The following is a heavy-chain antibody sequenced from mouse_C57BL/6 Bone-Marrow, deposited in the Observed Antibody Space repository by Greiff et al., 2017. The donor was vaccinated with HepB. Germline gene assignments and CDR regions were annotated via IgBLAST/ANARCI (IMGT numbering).Heavy chain of an antibody. D-gene: IGHD2-5*01. CDR1: GYTFTSYG. CDR3: AREERDHYSNYVVFAY. V-gene: IGHV1-81*01. Sequence: QVQLQQSGAELARPGASVKLSCKASGYTFTSYGISWVKQRTGQGLEWIGEIYPRSGNTYYNEKFKGKATLTADKSSSTAYMELRSLTSEDSAVYFCAREERDHYSNYVVFAYWGQGTLVTVSA. CDR2: IYPRSGNT. J-gene: IGHJ3*01.